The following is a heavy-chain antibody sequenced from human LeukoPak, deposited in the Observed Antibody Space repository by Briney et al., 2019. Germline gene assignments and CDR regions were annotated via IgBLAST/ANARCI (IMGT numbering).Heavy chain of an antibody. CDR2: IDYSGST. CDR3: ARVVSRNRDQYYFDC. D-gene: IGHD1-14*01. J-gene: IGHJ4*02. CDR1: GGSISSGDYY. V-gene: IGHV4-30-4*01. Sequence: PSETLSLTCTVSGGSISSGDYYWSWIRQPPGKDLEWIGYIDYSGSTYYNPSLKSRVTISVDTSKKQFSLKLNSVAAADTAVYYCARVVSRNRDQYYFDCWGQGTLVTVSS.